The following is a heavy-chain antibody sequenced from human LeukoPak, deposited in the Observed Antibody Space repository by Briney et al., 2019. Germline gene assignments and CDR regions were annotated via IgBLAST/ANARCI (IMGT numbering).Heavy chain of an antibody. CDR3: ARGGSSWAVETDYYYMDV. CDR2: IIPIFGTA. D-gene: IGHD6-13*01. CDR1: GGTFSSYA. Sequence: GASVKVSCKASGGTFSSYAISWVRQAPGQGLEWMGGIIPIFGTANYAQKFQGRVTITADESTSTAYMELSSLRSEDTAVYYCARGGSSWAVETDYYYMDVWGKRTTVTISS. V-gene: IGHV1-69*13. J-gene: IGHJ6*03.